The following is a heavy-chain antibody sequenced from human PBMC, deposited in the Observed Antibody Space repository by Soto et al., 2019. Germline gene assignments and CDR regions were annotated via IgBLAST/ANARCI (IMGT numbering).Heavy chain of an antibody. V-gene: IGHV4-30-4*01. J-gene: IGHJ4*02. D-gene: IGHD6-13*01. CDR3: ARDVGAAAGIFDY. Sequence: SETLSLTCTVSGGSISSGDYYWSWIRQPPGKGLEWIGYIYYSGSTYYNPSLKSRVTISVDTSKNQFSLKLSSVTAADTAVYYCARDVGAAAGIFDYWGQGTLVTVSA. CDR2: IYYSGST. CDR1: GGSISSGDYY.